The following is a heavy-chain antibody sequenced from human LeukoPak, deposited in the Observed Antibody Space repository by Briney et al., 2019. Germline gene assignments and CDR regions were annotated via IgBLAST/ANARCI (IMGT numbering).Heavy chain of an antibody. D-gene: IGHD3-10*01. V-gene: IGHV1-69*13. CDR3: ARVYGSGSYFDY. Sequence: SVKVSCKASGGTFSSYAISWVRQAPGQGLEWMGGIIPIFGTANYAQKFQGRVTITADESTSTAYMELSSLRSEDTAVYYCARVYGSGSYFDYWGQGTLVTVSS. CDR1: GGTFSSYA. J-gene: IGHJ4*02. CDR2: IIPIFGTA.